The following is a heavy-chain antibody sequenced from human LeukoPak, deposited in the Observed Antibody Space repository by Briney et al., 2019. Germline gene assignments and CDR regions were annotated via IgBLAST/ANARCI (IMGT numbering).Heavy chain of an antibody. J-gene: IGHJ4*02. D-gene: IGHD1-14*01. CDR1: GFTFSSSW. CDR2: IKPDGSDK. V-gene: IGHV3-7*01. Sequence: GGSLRLSCAASGFTFSSSWMTWVRQAPGKGLEGVAIIKPDGSDKSYVDSVKGRFTVSRDNAKNSLYLQMSSLRPEDTAVYYCARDPSSGALDYWGQGSLVTVSS. CDR3: ARDPSSGALDY.